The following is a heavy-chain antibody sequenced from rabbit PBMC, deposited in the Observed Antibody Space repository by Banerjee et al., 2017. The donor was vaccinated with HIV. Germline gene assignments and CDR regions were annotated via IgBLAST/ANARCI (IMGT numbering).Heavy chain of an antibody. CDR2: IGTGDGDT. D-gene: IGHD4-2*01. CDR3: ARDDAGNGAWDL. Sequence: QQQLEESGGGLVKPGGTLTLTCKASGIDFSSYYYMCWVRQAPGKGLEWIACIGTGDGDTYYASWAKGRFTISKTSSTVDLKMTSLTAADTATYFCARDDAGNGAWDLWGPGTLVTVS. V-gene: IGHV1S43*01. CDR1: GIDFSSYYY. J-gene: IGHJ4*01.